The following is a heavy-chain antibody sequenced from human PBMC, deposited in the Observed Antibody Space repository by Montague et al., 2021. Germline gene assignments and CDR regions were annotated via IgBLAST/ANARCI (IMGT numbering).Heavy chain of an antibody. D-gene: IGHD6-19*01. Sequence: PALVKPTQTLTLTCNFSGFSLNTRAVGVGWIRQPPGKALEWLALIYWNDGKRYSPSLKSRLTITKDTSKNQVVLTMTNVDPVDTATYYCARHNSGWYSDFDYWSQGTLVTVSS. V-gene: IGHV2-5*01. CDR1: GFSLNTRAVG. J-gene: IGHJ4*02. CDR2: IYWNDGK. CDR3: ARHNSGWYSDFDY.